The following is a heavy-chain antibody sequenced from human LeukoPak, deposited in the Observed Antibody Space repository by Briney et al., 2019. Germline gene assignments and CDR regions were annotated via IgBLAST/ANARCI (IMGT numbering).Heavy chain of an antibody. CDR1: GITLSNYG. CDR3: AKRGVVIRVFLVGFHKEAFYFES. CDR2: LSGSGGST. Sequence: GGSLRLSCAVSGITLSNYGMSWVRQAPGKGLEWVAGLSGSGGSTIYADSVKGRFTISRDNPKNTLYLQMNSLRAEDTAFYFCAKRGVVIRVFLVGFHKEAFYFESWGQGALVTVSS. V-gene: IGHV3-23*01. D-gene: IGHD3/OR15-3a*01. J-gene: IGHJ4*02.